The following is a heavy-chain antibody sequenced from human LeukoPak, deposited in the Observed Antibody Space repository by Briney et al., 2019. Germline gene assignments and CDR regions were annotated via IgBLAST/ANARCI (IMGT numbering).Heavy chain of an antibody. CDR2: GDYSGGT. D-gene: IGHD5-18*01. Sequence: PSETLSLTCTVSGDSFTSVTDYWAWIRQPPGKGLEWIASGDYSGGTYYNPSLESRVAISADMSKNQFSLKLSSVTAADTAVYYCARGTAMGSNYYYYMDVWGKGTTVTVSS. CDR3: ARGTAMGSNYYYYMDV. J-gene: IGHJ6*03. CDR1: GDSFTSVTDY. V-gene: IGHV4-39*07.